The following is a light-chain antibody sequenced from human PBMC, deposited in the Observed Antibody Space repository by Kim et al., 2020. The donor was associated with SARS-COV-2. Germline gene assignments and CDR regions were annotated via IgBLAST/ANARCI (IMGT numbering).Light chain of an antibody. Sequence: ASIGDRVTITCRKSQNIRTYLNWYQQRPGKAPKLLIYASSSLQSEVPSRFSGSGSGADFTLTIAGLQADDFATYHCQQTYSNPPTFGGGTKVDIK. CDR2: ASS. CDR1: QNIRTY. CDR3: QQTYSNPPT. J-gene: IGKJ4*01. V-gene: IGKV1-39*01.